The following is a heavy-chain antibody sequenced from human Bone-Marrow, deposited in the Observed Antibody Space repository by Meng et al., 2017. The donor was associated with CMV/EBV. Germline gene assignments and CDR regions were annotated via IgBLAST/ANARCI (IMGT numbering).Heavy chain of an antibody. V-gene: IGHV3-43*01. Sequence: GESLKISCAASGFTFDDYTMHWVRQAPGKGLEWVSLISWDGGSTYYADSVKGRFTISRDNSKNSLYLQMNSLRTEDTALYYCAKDMGSGSYGRGDGFDIWGQGTAVPVSS. D-gene: IGHD3-10*01. CDR1: GFTFDDYT. CDR3: AKDMGSGSYGRGDGFDI. J-gene: IGHJ3*02. CDR2: ISWDGGST.